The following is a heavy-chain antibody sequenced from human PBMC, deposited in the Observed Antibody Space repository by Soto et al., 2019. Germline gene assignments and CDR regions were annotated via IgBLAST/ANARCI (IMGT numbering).Heavy chain of an antibody. V-gene: IGHV3-48*01. CDR3: SRDNMIRYFDWFDY. CDR1: GFTFSSYS. CDR2: ISSSSSTI. D-gene: IGHD3-9*01. Sequence: EVQLVESGGGLVQPGGSLRLSCAASGFTFSSYSMNWVRQAPGKGLEWVSYISSSSSTIYYADSVKGRFTISRDNAKNSLYLQMNSLRAEDTAVYYCSRDNMIRYFDWFDYCGQGTLVTVSS. J-gene: IGHJ4*02.